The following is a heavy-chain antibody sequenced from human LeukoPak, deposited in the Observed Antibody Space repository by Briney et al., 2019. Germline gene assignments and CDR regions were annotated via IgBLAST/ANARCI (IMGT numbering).Heavy chain of an antibody. V-gene: IGHV4-4*02. Sequence: SETLSLTCAVSGGSISSSNWWSWVRQPPGKGLEWIGEIYHSGSTNYNPSLKSRVTISVDKSKNQFSLKLSSVTAADTAVYYCARDNVRIGNWFDPWGQGTLVTVSS. J-gene: IGHJ5*02. D-gene: IGHD1-26*01. CDR2: IYHSGST. CDR1: GGSISSSNW. CDR3: ARDNVRIGNWFDP.